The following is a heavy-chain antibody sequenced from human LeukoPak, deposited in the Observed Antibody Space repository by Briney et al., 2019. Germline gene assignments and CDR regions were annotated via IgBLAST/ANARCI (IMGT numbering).Heavy chain of an antibody. CDR2: INHSGST. V-gene: IGHV4-34*01. CDR1: GGSFSGYY. CDR3: ARTRRRYSGSYYYYYGMDV. J-gene: IGHJ6*02. Sequence: SETLSLTCAVYGGSFSGYYWSWIRQPPGKGLEWIGEINHSGSTNYNPSLKSRVTLSVDTSKNQFSLKLSSVTAADTAVYYCARTRRRYSGSYYYYYGMDVWGQGTTVTVSS. D-gene: IGHD5-12*01.